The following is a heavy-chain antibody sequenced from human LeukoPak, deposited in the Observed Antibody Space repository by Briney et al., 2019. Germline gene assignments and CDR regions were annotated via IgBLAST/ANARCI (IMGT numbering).Heavy chain of an antibody. CDR2: IYSGGIT. D-gene: IGHD3-3*01. J-gene: IGHJ4*02. CDR3: ASRPPIF. CDR1: GFTFNTYG. Sequence: GRSLRLSCAASGFTFNTYGMHWVRQAPGKGLEWVSVIYSGGITYYADSVKGRFTISRDNSKNTLYLQMNNLRAADTAVYYCASRPPIFWGQGTLVTVSS. V-gene: IGHV3-66*01.